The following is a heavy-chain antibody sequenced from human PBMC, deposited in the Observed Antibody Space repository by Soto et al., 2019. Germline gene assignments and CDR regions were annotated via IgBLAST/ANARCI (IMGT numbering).Heavy chain of an antibody. J-gene: IGHJ5*02. CDR3: ARAPDGDNNWFDL. CDR1: GFTFSSFS. Sequence: EVQLVESGGGLVQPGGSLTLSCAASGFTFSSFSMNWVRQAPGKGLEWVSYISYARNIILYTDSVMGRFTISRDNAQNSLYLQMNSLKADDTAVYYCARAPDGDNNWFDLWGQGTLVTVSS. V-gene: IGHV3-48*01. D-gene: IGHD4-17*01. CDR2: ISYARNII.